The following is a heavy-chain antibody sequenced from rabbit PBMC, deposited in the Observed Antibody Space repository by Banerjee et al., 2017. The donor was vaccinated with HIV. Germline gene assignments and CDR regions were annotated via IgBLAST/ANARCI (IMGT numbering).Heavy chain of an antibody. CDR2: IYAGSGRT. D-gene: IGHD6-1*01. CDR1: GFSFSSNW. J-gene: IGHJ6*01. CDR3: ARRGYAGYAGYGYGGKHDL. Sequence: QSLEESGGDLVKPGASLTLTCTASGFSFSSNWMCWVRQAPGKGLEWIGCIYAGSGRTYYASWANGRFTISKTSSTTVTLQMTSLTAADTATYFCARRGYAGYAGYGYGGKHDLWGQGTLVTVS. V-gene: IGHV1S40*01.